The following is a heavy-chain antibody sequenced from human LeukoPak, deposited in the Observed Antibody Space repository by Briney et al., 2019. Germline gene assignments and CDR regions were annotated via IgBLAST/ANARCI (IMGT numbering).Heavy chain of an antibody. CDR2: ISGSGGST. CDR3: ARERGLTFDY. CDR1: GFTFSSYA. J-gene: IGHJ4*02. V-gene: IGHV3-23*01. Sequence: GGSLRLSCAASGFTFSSYAMSWVRQAPGKGLEWVSAISGSGGSTYYADSVKGRFTISRDNAKNSLYLQMNSLRAEDTAVYYCARERGLTFDYWGQGTLVTVSS. D-gene: IGHD3-16*01.